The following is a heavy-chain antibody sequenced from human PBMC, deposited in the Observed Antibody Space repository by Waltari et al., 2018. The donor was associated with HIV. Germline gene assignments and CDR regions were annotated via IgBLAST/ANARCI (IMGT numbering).Heavy chain of an antibody. V-gene: IGHV1-2*02. D-gene: IGHD4-4*01. Sequence: VQQGQSGAQGRGHADALKGGSKGWGECCSGCCMHRLRQAPGQGLVWIGLINPNSGGTSYAEKFQGRVTMTRDTSIDTADMELSRLTSDDTAVYYCARVFRGTIQYFDDRLGHWGQGTLVTVSS. CDR1: GECCSGCC. CDR2: INPNSGGT. J-gene: IGHJ5*02. CDR3: ARVFRGTIQYFDDRLGH.